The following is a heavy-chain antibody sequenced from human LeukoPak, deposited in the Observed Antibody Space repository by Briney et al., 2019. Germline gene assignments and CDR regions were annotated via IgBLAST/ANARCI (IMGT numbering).Heavy chain of an antibody. CDR1: GYTFTGYY. J-gene: IGHJ5*02. D-gene: IGHD3-10*01. CDR2: INPNSDGT. CDR3: ARAGVVWFGELLSNWFDP. Sequence: ASVKVSCKASGYTFTGYYMHWVRQAPGQGLEWMGWINPNSDGTNYAQKFQGRVTMTRDTSISTAYMELSRLRSDDTAVYYCARAGVVWFGELLSNWFDPWGQGTLVTVSS. V-gene: IGHV1-2*02.